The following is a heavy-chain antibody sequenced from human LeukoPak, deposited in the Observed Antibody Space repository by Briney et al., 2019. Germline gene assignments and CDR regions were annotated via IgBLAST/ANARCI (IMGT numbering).Heavy chain of an antibody. J-gene: IGHJ5*02. V-gene: IGHV3-21*01. CDR2: ISSSSSYI. Sequence: GGSLRLSCAASGFTFSSYSMNWVRQAPGKGLEWVSSISSSSSYIYYAGSVKGRFTISRDNAKNSLYLQMNSLRAEDTAVYYCARDRGFDPWGQGTLVTVSS. CDR3: ARDRGFDP. CDR1: GFTFSSYS.